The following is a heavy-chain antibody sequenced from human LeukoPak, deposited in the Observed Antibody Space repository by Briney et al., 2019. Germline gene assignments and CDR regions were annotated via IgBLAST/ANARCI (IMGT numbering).Heavy chain of an antibody. Sequence: SETLSLTCTVPGGSISSYYWSWIRQPPGKGLEWIGYIYYSGSTNYNPSLKSRVTISVDTSKNQFSLKLSSVTAADTAVYYCARHSYGDYGHFDYWGQGTLVTVSS. J-gene: IGHJ4*02. D-gene: IGHD4-17*01. CDR2: IYYSGST. V-gene: IGHV4-59*08. CDR3: ARHSYGDYGHFDY. CDR1: GGSISSYY.